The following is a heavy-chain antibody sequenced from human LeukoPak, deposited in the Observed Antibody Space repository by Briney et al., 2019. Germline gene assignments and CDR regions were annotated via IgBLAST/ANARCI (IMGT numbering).Heavy chain of an antibody. J-gene: IGHJ4*02. CDR2: IYSGGST. CDR3: ARDRQRWLPQLIEY. V-gene: IGHV3-53*05. CDR1: GFIVSSSY. D-gene: IGHD5-24*01. Sequence: PGGSLRRSCAASGFIVSSSYMSWVRQAPGKGLGWVSVIYSGGSTYNADSVKGRFTISRDNSKNTLYLQMNSLRPEDTALYYCARDRQRWLPQLIEYWGRGTLVTASS.